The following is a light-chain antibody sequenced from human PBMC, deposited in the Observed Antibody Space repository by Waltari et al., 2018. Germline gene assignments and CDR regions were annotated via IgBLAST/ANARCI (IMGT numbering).Light chain of an antibody. Sequence: DIQMTQSPSSVSASVGDRVTITCRASQGLGRWLAWYQQKPGKAPKFLIYAASSLQSGVPSRFSGSGSGTDFTLTINSLQPEDFATYYCQQYESSSPYTFGPGTKLEIK. V-gene: IGKV1D-16*01. CDR1: QGLGRW. J-gene: IGKJ2*01. CDR3: QQYESSSPYT. CDR2: AAS.